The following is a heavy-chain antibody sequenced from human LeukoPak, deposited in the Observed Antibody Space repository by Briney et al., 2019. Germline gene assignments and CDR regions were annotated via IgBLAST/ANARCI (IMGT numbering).Heavy chain of an antibody. J-gene: IGHJ3*02. CDR2: IYHSGST. V-gene: IGHV4-38-2*02. D-gene: IGHD3-10*01. CDR1: GYSISSGYY. CDR3: ASLPDVAATMVRGVTGAFDI. Sequence: PSETLSLTCTVSGYSISSGYYGGWTRQPPGKGLEWIGSIYHSGSTYYNPSLKSPITISAVRSQNPFSLKLSSVTAADTAVYSGASLPDVAATMVRGVTGAFDIWGRGTMVTVSS.